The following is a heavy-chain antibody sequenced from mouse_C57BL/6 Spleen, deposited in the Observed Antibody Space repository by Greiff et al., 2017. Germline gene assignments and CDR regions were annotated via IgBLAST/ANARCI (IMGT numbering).Heavy chain of an antibody. V-gene: IGHV7-1*01. CDR2: SSNKANDYTT. J-gene: IGHJ3*01. Sequence: EVKVVESGGGLVQSGRSLRLSCATSGFTFSDFYMEWVRQAPGKGLEWIAASSNKANDYTTEYSASVKGRLTVSIDTSQSILSLQMNALRAADTAIYYCAGDEYYGFPFAYWGQGTLVTVSA. D-gene: IGHD1-1*01. CDR3: AGDEYYGFPFAY. CDR1: GFTFSDFY.